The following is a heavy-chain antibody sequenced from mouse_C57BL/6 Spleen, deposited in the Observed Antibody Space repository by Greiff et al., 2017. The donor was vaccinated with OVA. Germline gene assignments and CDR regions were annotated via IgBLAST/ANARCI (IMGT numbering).Heavy chain of an antibody. CDR1: GYSITSGYY. D-gene: IGHD2-3*01. CDR2: ISYDGSN. Sequence: VQLKESGPGLVKPSQSLSLTCSVTGYSITSGYYWNWIRQFPGNKLEWMGYISYDGSNNYNPSLKNRISITRDTSKNQFFLKLNSVTTEDTATYYCARERDDGYYSHWYFDVWGTGTTVTVSS. CDR3: ARERDDGYYSHWYFDV. V-gene: IGHV3-6*01. J-gene: IGHJ1*03.